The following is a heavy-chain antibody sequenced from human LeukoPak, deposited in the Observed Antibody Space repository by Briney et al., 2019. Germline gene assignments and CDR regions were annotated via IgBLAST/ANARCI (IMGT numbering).Heavy chain of an antibody. Sequence: XSARPNYNPSLNPRVTISVDPSNNQFSLKLSSVTAADTAVYYCARLPMIVAPRFYYYYGMDVWGQGTTVTVSS. D-gene: IGHD3-22*01. V-gene: IGHV4-4*09. CDR2: XSARP. CDR3: ARLPMIVAPRFYYYYGMDV. J-gene: IGHJ6*02.